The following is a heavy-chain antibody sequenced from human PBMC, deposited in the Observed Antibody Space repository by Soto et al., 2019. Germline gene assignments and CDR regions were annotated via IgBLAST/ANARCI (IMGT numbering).Heavy chain of an antibody. CDR1: GYTFTRYG. J-gene: IGHJ5*02. Sequence: APVKVSCKASGYTFTRYGISWVRHAPGQGLEWMGWISAYNGNTNYAQKLQGRVTMTTDTSTSTAYMELRSLRSDDTAVYYCAFYCSSTSCFNWFDPWGQGTLVTVSS. CDR2: ISAYNGNT. CDR3: AFYCSSTSCFNWFDP. D-gene: IGHD2-2*01. V-gene: IGHV1-18*01.